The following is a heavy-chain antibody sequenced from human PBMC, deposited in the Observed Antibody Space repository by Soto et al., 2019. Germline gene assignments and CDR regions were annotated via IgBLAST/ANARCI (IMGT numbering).Heavy chain of an antibody. V-gene: IGHV3-30*18. CDR1: GFTFSSYG. CDR2: ISYDGSNK. Sequence: GGSLRLSCAASGFTFSSYGMHWVRQAPGKGLEWVAVISYDGSNKYYADSVKGRFTISRDNSKNTLYLQMNSLRAEDTAVYYCAKDSAPFGGIAAAWGQGTLVTVSS. D-gene: IGHD6-13*01. CDR3: AKDSAPFGGIAAA. J-gene: IGHJ4*02.